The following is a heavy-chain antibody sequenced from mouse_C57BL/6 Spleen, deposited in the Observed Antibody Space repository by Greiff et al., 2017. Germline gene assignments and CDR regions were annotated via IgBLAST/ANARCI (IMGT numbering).Heavy chain of an antibody. CDR3: ARSDDYDEEGY. V-gene: IGHV1-64*01. J-gene: IGHJ2*01. Sequence: QVQLQQPGAELVKPGASVKLSCKASGYTFTSYWMHWVKQRPGQGLEWIGMIHPNSGSTNYNEKFKSKATLTVDKSSSTAYMQISSLTSEDSAVYYGARSDDYDEEGYWGQGTTLTVSS. CDR1: GYTFTSYW. D-gene: IGHD2-4*01. CDR2: IHPNSGST.